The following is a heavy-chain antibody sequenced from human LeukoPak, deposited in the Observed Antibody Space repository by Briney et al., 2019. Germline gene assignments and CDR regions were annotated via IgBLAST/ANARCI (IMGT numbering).Heavy chain of an antibody. J-gene: IGHJ4*02. CDR1: GFTFSSYA. V-gene: IGHV3-23*01. CDR3: AKDFGFGSGTYFPDY. CDR2: TSGGGGT. D-gene: IGHD3-10*01. Sequence: GGSLRLSCAASGFTFSSYAMSWVRQAPGKGLEWVSSTSGGGGTSYADSVKGRFTVSRDNSKNTLDLQMNSLRAEDTALYYCAKDFGFGSGTYFPDYWGQGTLVSVSS.